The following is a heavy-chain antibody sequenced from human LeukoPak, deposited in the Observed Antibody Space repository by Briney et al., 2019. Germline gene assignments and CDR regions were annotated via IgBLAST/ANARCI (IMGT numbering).Heavy chain of an antibody. Sequence: GESLKISGKGSGYSFTSYWIGWVRQMPGKRLEWMGISYPGDSDTRYSPSFQGQVTISADKSISTAYLQWSSLKASDTAMYYCARLGGYGSGSMGYYYYGMDVWGKGTTVTVSS. CDR3: ARLGGYGSGSMGYYYYGMDV. CDR2: SYPGDSDT. V-gene: IGHV5-51*01. D-gene: IGHD3-10*01. J-gene: IGHJ6*04. CDR1: GYSFTSYW.